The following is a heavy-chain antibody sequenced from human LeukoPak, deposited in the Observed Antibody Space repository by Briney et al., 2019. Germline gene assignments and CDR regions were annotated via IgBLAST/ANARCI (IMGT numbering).Heavy chain of an antibody. D-gene: IGHD6-13*01. V-gene: IGHV3-21*01. Sequence: GGSLRLSCAASGFTFSSYSMKWVRQAPGKGVQGVSSMSSSGSYTYYADSVKGRFTLSRDNAKNSLDLQMNSLRAEDTAVYYCATELAADAFDIWGQGTMVTVSS. CDR2: MSSSGSYT. CDR3: ATELAADAFDI. CDR1: GFTFSSYS. J-gene: IGHJ3*02.